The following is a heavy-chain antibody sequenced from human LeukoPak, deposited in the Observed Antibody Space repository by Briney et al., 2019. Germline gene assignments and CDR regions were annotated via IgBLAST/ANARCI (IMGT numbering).Heavy chain of an antibody. J-gene: IGHJ4*02. D-gene: IGHD6-13*01. CDR2: INPNSGGT. Sequence: ASVKVSCKASGYTFTGYYMHWVRQAPGQGLEWIGWINPNSGGTNYAQKFQGRVTMTRDTSISTAYMELSRLRSDDTAVYYCARSYPIAAADNYFDYWGQGTLVTVSS. V-gene: IGHV1-2*02. CDR1: GYTFTGYY. CDR3: ARSYPIAAADNYFDY.